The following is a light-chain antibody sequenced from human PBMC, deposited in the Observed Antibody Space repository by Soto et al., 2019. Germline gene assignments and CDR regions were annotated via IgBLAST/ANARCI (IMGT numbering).Light chain of an antibody. CDR3: QQRSNWLT. J-gene: IGKJ4*01. CDR2: DAS. V-gene: IGKV3-11*01. CDR1: QSVSSY. Sequence: EIVLAQSPATLSLSPGERATLSCRASQSVSSYLAWYQQKPGQAPRLLIYDASNRATGIPARFSGSGSGTDLPLTSSSLEPEDFAVYYCQQRSNWLTFGGGTKVEIK.